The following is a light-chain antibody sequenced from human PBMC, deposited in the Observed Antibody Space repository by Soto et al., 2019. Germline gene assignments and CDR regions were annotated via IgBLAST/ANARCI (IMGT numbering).Light chain of an antibody. CDR2: GAS. Sequence: SVLTQSQGTGSLSAGERAALSCRASQSVSSSYLAWYQQKPGQAPRLLIYGASSRATGIPDRFSGSGSGTDFTLTISRLEPEDFAVYYCQQYASPPITSAQGTRLEIK. CDR3: QQYASPPIT. V-gene: IGKV3-20*01. CDR1: QSVSSSY. J-gene: IGKJ5*01.